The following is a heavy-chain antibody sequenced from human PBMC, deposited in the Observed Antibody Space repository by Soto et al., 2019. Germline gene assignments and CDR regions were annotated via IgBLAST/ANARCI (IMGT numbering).Heavy chain of an antibody. CDR1: GYTFTGYY. J-gene: IGHJ6*02. Sequence: ASVKVSCKASGYTFTGYYMHWVRQAPGQGLEWMGWINPNSGGTNYAQKFQGWVTMTRDTSISTAYMELSRLRSDDTAVYYCARQTSPSTPYSSSGRDVGGQGTTFTFS. D-gene: IGHD2-2*01. CDR3: ARQTSPSTPYSSSGRDV. CDR2: INPNSGGT. V-gene: IGHV1-2*04.